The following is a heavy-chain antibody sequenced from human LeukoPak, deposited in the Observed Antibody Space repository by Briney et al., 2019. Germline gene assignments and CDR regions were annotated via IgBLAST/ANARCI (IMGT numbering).Heavy chain of an antibody. CDR2: INPNSGGT. V-gene: IGHV1-2*02. CDR3: AREGGDSSGYHDLYFDY. D-gene: IGHD3-22*01. CDR1: GYTFTGYY. Sequence: ASVKVSCKASGYTFTGYYMHWVRQAPGQGLEWMGWINPNSGGTNYAQKFQGRVTMTRDTSISTAYMELSRLRSDDTAVYYCAREGGDSSGYHDLYFDYWGQGTLVTVSS. J-gene: IGHJ4*02.